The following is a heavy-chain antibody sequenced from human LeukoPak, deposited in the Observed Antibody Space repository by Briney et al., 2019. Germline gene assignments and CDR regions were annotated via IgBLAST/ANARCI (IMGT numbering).Heavy chain of an antibody. CDR3: ARDPRYGSHKSFDY. CDR2: INPNSGGT. Sequence: ASVKVSCKASGYTFTGYYMHWVRQAPGQGLEWMGWINPNSGGTNYAQKFQGWVTMTRDTSISTAYMELSRLRSDDTAVYYCARDPRYGSHKSFDYWGQGTLVTVSS. V-gene: IGHV1-2*04. J-gene: IGHJ4*02. D-gene: IGHD1-26*01. CDR1: GYTFTGYY.